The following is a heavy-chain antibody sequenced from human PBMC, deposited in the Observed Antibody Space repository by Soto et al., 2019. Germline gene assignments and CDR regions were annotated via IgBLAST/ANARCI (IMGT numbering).Heavy chain of an antibody. D-gene: IGHD6-13*01. CDR1: GFTFSSYG. J-gene: IGHJ4*02. CDR2: IWYDGSNK. V-gene: IGHV3-33*01. CDR3: ASPSNLYSSSWLGY. Sequence: QVQLVESGGGVVQPGRSLRLSCAASGFTFSSYGMHWVRQAPGKGLEWVAVIWYDGSNKYYADSVKGRFTISRDNSKNTLYLQMNSLRAEDTAVYYCASPSNLYSSSWLGYWGQGTLVTVSS.